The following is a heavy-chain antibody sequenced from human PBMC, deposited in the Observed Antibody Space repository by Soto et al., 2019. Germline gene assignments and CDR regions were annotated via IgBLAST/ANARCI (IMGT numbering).Heavy chain of an antibody. Sequence: PGGSLRLSCAASGFTFSSYSMNWVRQAPGKGLEWVSYISSSSSTIYYADSVKGRFTISRDNAKNSLYLQMNSLIAEDTAVYYCARTAAGLDYWGQGTLVTVSS. D-gene: IGHD6-13*01. CDR1: GFTFSSYS. CDR2: ISSSSSTI. CDR3: ARTAAGLDY. J-gene: IGHJ4*02. V-gene: IGHV3-48*01.